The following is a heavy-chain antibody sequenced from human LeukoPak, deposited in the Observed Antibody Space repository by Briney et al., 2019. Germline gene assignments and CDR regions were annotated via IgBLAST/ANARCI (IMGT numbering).Heavy chain of an antibody. CDR2: INPSGGST. D-gene: IGHD1-26*01. V-gene: IGHV1-46*01. CDR3: ARAAGALRVFDY. Sequence: GASVKVSCKAYGYTFTSYYVHWVRQAPGQGLEWMGIINPSGGSTSYAQKFQGRVTMTRDTSTSTVYMELSSLRSEDTAVYYCARAAGALRVFDYWGQGTLVTVSS. J-gene: IGHJ4*02. CDR1: GYTFTSYY.